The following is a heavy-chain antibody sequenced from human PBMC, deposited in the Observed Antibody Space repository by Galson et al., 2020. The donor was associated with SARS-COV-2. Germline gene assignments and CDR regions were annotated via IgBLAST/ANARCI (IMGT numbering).Heavy chain of an antibody. Sequence: SVKVSCKASGGTFSSYAISWVRQAPGQGLEWMGGIIPIFGTANYAQKFQGRVTITADESTSTAYMELSSLRSEDTAVYYCARAGYGGNSDLYYYYGMDVWGQGTTVTVSS. D-gene: IGHD2-21*02. CDR1: GGTFSSYA. V-gene: IGHV1-69*13. J-gene: IGHJ6*02. CDR3: ARAGYGGNSDLYYYYGMDV. CDR2: IIPIFGTA.